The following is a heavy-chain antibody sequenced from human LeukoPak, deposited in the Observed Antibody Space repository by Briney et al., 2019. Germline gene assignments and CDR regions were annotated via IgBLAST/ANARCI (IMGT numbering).Heavy chain of an antibody. J-gene: IGHJ4*02. CDR1: GGSIGGYH. Sequence: SETLSLTCSVSGGSIGGYHWNWIRQPSGKGLEWIGIVFNNGGTKHNPSLKSRVAISVDTSKDQFALKLSSVTAADTAVYYCVASYGGYVLDYWGQGALVIVSS. CDR2: VFNNGGT. V-gene: IGHV4-59*01. D-gene: IGHD5-12*01. CDR3: VASYGGYVLDY.